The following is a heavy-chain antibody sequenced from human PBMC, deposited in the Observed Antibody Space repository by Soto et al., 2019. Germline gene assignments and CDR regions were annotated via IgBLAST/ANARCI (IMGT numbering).Heavy chain of an antibody. Sequence: ASVKVSCKASGYTVTSYGISWVRQAPGQGLEWMGWISAYNGNTNYAQKLQGRVTMTTDTSTSTAYMELRSLRSDDTAVYYCARRGPPTFTIFEVVNDNGLDPWGQGTLVTVSS. CDR3: ARRGPPTFTIFEVVNDNGLDP. CDR2: ISAYNGNT. CDR1: GYTVTSYG. J-gene: IGHJ5*02. D-gene: IGHD3-3*01. V-gene: IGHV1-18*01.